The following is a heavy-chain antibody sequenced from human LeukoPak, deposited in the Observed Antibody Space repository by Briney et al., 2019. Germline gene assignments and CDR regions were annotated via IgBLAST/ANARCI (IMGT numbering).Heavy chain of an antibody. CDR3: ARDSDYDFWNPYDWFDP. V-gene: IGHV1-69*04. J-gene: IGHJ5*02. Sequence: SVKVSCKASGYTFTSHGISWVRQAPGQGLEWMGRIIPILGIANYAQKFQGRVTITADKSTSTAYMELSSLRSEDTAVYYCARDSDYDFWNPYDWFDPWGQGTLVTVSS. D-gene: IGHD3-3*01. CDR2: IIPILGIA. CDR1: GYTFTSHG.